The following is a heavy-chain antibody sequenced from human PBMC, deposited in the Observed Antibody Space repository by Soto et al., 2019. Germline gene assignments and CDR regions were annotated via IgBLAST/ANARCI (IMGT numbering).Heavy chain of an antibody. CDR2: ISAYNGNT. V-gene: IGHV1-18*01. CDR3: ATSLVVPAAMPRLKVSYYYGMDV. D-gene: IGHD2-2*01. CDR1: GYTFTSYG. Sequence: GASVKVSCKASGYTFTSYGISWVRQAPGQGLEWMGWISAYNGNTNYAQKLQGRVTMTTDTSTSTAYMELRSLRSDDTAVYYCATSLVVPAAMPRLKVSYYYGMDVWGRGTTVTVSS. J-gene: IGHJ6*02.